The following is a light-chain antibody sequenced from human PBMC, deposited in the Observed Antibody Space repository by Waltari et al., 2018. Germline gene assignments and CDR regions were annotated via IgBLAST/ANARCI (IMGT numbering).Light chain of an antibody. CDR2: DAS. J-gene: IGKJ4*01. V-gene: IGKV3-11*01. CDR3: QQRSIWPPLT. CDR1: QSVGSY. Sequence: EIVLTQSPATLSLSPGERATLSCRASQSVGSYLAWYQQRPGQAPRLLIYDASTRATGIPARFSGSGSGTDFTLTISSLEPEDFAVYYCQQRSIWPPLTFGGGTKVEIK.